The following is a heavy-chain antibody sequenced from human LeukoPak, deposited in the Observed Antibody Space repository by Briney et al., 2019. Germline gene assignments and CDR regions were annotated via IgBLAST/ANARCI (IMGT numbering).Heavy chain of an antibody. Sequence: GGSLRLSCAASEFPFWNYWMTWVRRAPGRGLEWVANVNQGGSYKYYVDSVRGRFTISRDNAKNEVYLQMDSLRVADSAVYYCARGEPHCSTSTCSRRRMDVWGQGTTVTVSS. CDR2: VNQGGSYK. CDR3: ARGEPHCSTSTCSRRRMDV. D-gene: IGHD2-2*01. J-gene: IGHJ6*02. CDR1: EFPFWNYW. V-gene: IGHV3-7*01.